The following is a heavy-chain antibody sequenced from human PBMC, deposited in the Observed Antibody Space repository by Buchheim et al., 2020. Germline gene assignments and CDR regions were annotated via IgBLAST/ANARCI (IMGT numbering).Heavy chain of an antibody. CDR1: GFTFSSYG. CDR2: IKSKTDGGTT. Sequence: VQLVESGGGVVQPGRSLRLSCAASGFTFSSYGMHWVRQAPGKGLEWVGRIKSKTDGGTTDYAAPVKGRFTISRDDSKNTLYLQMNSLKTEDTAVYYCTTDGRYCSGGSCSPFDYWGQGTL. D-gene: IGHD2-15*01. J-gene: IGHJ4*02. V-gene: IGHV3-15*01. CDR3: TTDGRYCSGGSCSPFDY.